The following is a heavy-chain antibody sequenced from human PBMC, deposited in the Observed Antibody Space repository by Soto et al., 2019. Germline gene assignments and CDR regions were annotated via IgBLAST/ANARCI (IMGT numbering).Heavy chain of an antibody. V-gene: IGHV1-69*13. CDR3: ARDYRIMITFGGVIATKGDYYYGMDV. D-gene: IGHD3-16*02. Sequence: SVKVSCKASGGTFSSYAISWVRQAPGQGLEWMGGIIPIFGTANYAQKFQGRVTITADESTSTAYMELSSLRSEDTAVYYCARDYRIMITFGGVIATKGDYYYGMDVWGQGTTVTVSS. CDR2: IIPIFGTA. CDR1: GGTFSSYA. J-gene: IGHJ6*02.